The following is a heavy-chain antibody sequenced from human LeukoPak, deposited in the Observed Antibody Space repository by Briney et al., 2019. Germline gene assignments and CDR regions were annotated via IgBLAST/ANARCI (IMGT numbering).Heavy chain of an antibody. D-gene: IGHD2-21*01. CDR2: INPNSGGT. V-gene: IGHV1-2*02. CDR1: GNTFTGYY. J-gene: IGHJ3*02. CDR3: ARGRGAYCGGDCYSLDAFDI. Sequence: ASVKVSCKASGNTFTGYYMHWVRQAPGQGLEWMGWINPNSGGTNYAQKFQGRVTMTRDTSISTAYMELSRLRSDDTAVYYCARGRGAYCGGDCYSLDAFDIWGQGTMVTVSS.